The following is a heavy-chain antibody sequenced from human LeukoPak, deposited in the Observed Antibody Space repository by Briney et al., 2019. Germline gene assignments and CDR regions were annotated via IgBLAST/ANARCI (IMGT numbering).Heavy chain of an antibody. D-gene: IGHD6-19*01. CDR2: ITHSGST. CDR3: ARGGTVAGYRSPLKSHFDS. Sequence: SETLSLTCGVYGVSFSAYYWTWIRQPPGKGLEWIGEITHSGSTEYNPSLESRVTMSVDTSKNQFSLKLTSLTAADTAVHYCARGGTVAGYRSPLKSHFDSWGQGTLVTVSS. J-gene: IGHJ4*02. CDR1: GVSFSAYY. V-gene: IGHV4-34*01.